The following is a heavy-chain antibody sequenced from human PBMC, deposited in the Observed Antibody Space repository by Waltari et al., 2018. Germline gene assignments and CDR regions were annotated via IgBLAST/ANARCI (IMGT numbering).Heavy chain of an antibody. J-gene: IGHJ4*02. CDR3: ARDFASTYFFDY. CDR1: GFDFRGYV. CDR2: IWYDGRYE. V-gene: IGHV3-33*01. Sequence: QVQLVESGGGVVQPGRSLRLSCAASGFDFRGYVMHWVRQAAGKGREWVAVIWYDGRYEYYADSVKGRFTISRDNSKDTLYLQMNSLRAEDTAVYYCARDFASTYFFDYWGQGTLVTVSS.